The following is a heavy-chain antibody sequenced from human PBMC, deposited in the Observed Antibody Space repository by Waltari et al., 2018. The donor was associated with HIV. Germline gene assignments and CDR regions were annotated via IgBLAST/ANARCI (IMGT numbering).Heavy chain of an antibody. Sequence: QVQLVQSGAEVKKPGASVKVSCKASGYIFTGYYMHWVRQAPGQGLEGMGWINPNRGGTNYAQKFQGRVTMTRDRSITTAYMELSRLRSDDTAEYYCARDRAGPGYWGQGTLVTVSS. CDR2: INPNRGGT. J-gene: IGHJ4*02. D-gene: IGHD3-10*01. CDR1: GYIFTGYY. V-gene: IGHV1-2*02. CDR3: ARDRAGPGY.